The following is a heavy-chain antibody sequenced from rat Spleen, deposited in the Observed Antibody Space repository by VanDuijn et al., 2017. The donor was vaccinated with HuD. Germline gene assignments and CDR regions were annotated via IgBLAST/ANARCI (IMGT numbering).Heavy chain of an antibody. CDR3: ARHGMYTTDYPLYVMDA. D-gene: IGHD1-6*01. CDR2: ITYSGGT. Sequence: EVQLQESGPGLVKPSQSLSLTCSVTAYSINSNYWGWVRKFPGNKVEWMGYITYSGGTRYNPSLKSRISITRDTSKNQFFLHLTSVTTEETAPYCCARHGMYTTDYPLYVMDAWGQGASVTVSS. V-gene: IGHV3-1*01. CDR1: AYSINSNY. J-gene: IGHJ4*01.